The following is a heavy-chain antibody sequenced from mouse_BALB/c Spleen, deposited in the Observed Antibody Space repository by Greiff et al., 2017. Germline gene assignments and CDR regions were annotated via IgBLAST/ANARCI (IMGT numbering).Heavy chain of an antibody. CDR1: GYSITSDYA. Sequence: EVKLMESGPGLVKPSQSLSLTCTVTGYSITSDYAWNWIRQFPGNKLEWMGYISYSGSTSYNPSLKSRISITRDTSKNQFFLQLNSVTTEDTATYYCAPGYAMDYWGQGTSVTVSS. J-gene: IGHJ4*01. CDR2: ISYSGST. V-gene: IGHV3-2*02. CDR3: APGYAMDY.